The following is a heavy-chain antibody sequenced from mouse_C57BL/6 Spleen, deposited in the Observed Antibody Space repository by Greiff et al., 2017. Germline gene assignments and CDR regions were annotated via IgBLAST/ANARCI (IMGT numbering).Heavy chain of an antibody. CDR2: IDPSDSET. Sequence: QVQLQQPGAELVRPGSSVKLSCKASGYTFTSYWMHWVKQRPIQGLEWIGNIDPSDSETHYTQKFKDKATLTVDKSSSTAYMQLSSLTSEDSAVYYCAGTGGRDEVYCYAMGCWGQGTSVTVAS. V-gene: IGHV1-52*01. CDR3: AGTGGRDEVYCYAMGC. CDR1: GYTFTSYW. J-gene: IGHJ4*01.